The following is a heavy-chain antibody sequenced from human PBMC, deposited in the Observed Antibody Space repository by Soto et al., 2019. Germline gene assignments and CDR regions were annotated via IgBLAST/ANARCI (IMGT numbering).Heavy chain of an antibody. J-gene: IGHJ4*02. CDR2: INAGSGNT. V-gene: IGHV1-3*01. CDR1: GYTFTSYD. CDR3: ARAVAVAADFDY. Sequence: GASVKVSCKASGYTFTSYDINWVRQATGQGLEWMGWINAGSGNTKYSQKFRGRVTITRDTSASTAYMELSSLRSEDTAVYYCARAVAVAADFDYWGQGTLVTVSS. D-gene: IGHD6-19*01.